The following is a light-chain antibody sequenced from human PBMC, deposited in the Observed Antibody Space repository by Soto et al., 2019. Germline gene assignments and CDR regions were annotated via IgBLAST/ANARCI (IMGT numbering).Light chain of an antibody. Sequence: DVQMTQSPSTLSASLGDRVTITCRASQSISSWLAWYQQKPGKAPKLLIYDASSLESGVPSRFSGSGSGTEFTLTISSMQPDDFANYYCQQYNSYSGTFGQGTKVDIK. J-gene: IGKJ2*01. CDR1: QSISSW. CDR2: DAS. V-gene: IGKV1-5*01. CDR3: QQYNSYSGT.